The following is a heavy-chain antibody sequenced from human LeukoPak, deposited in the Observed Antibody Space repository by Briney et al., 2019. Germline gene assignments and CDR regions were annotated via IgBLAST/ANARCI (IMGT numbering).Heavy chain of an antibody. CDR3: AKSNYGDLYYFDY. Sequence: GSLRLSCAASGFTFSSYEMNWVRQAPGKGLEWVSYISSSGSTIYYADSVKGRFTISRDNSKNTLYLQMNSLRAEDTAVYYCAKSNYGDLYYFDYWGQGTLVTVSS. J-gene: IGHJ4*02. CDR1: GFTFSSYE. D-gene: IGHD4-17*01. CDR2: ISSSGSTI. V-gene: IGHV3-48*03.